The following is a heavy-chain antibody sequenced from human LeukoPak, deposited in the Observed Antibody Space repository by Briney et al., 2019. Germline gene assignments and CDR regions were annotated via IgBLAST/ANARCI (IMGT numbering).Heavy chain of an antibody. V-gene: IGHV1-2*06. Sequence: ASVKVPCKASGYTFTGYYMHWVRQAPGQGLEWMGRINPNSGGTNYAQKFQGRVTMTRDTSISTAYMELSRLRSDDTAVYYCARGHSSSWYAGNWFDPWGQGTLVTVSS. CDR1: GYTFTGYY. D-gene: IGHD6-13*01. J-gene: IGHJ5*02. CDR2: INPNSGGT. CDR3: ARGHSSSWYAGNWFDP.